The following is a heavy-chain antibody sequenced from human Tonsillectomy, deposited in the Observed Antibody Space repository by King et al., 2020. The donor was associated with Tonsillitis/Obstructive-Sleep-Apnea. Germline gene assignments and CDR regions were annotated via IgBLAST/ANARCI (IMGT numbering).Heavy chain of an antibody. Sequence: VQLVESGGDLIQPGGSLRLSCVASGFTFNSYAMNWVRQAPGKGLEWVSGISDGGEDTYYADSVKGRFTISRDNSKNTLYLQMNSLRAEDTAVYYCAKWLLYGEDFIEGHYYYYMDDWGKGTKVTVSS. CDR1: GFTFNSYA. CDR3: AKWLLYGEDFIEGHYYYYMDD. D-gene: IGHD4/OR15-4a*01. J-gene: IGHJ6*03. CDR2: ISDGGEDT. V-gene: IGHV3-23*04.